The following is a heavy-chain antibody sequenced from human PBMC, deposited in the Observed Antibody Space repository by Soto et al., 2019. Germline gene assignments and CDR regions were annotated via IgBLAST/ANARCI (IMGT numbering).Heavy chain of an antibody. CDR2: IYSSGTT. J-gene: IGHJ4*02. V-gene: IGHV4-39*01. CDR3: SRRPLAEFGY. D-gene: IGHD1-1*01. CDR1: GDSIRSSRYS. Sequence: QVQLQESGPGLVQPSETLSLTCTVSGDSIRSSRYSWDWIRQPPGKGLEWIGCIYSSGTTHYSLSLKGRATISVDTSKNQFSLSLSSVTAADTAVYFCSRRPLAEFGYWGRGTQVTVSS.